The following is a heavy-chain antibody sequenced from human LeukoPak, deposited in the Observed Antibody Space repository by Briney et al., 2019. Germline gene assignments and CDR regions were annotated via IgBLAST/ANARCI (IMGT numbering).Heavy chain of an antibody. Sequence: GGSLRLSCAASGFTFSTYCMNWVRQAPGRGLEWVSYISSGSSTIYYADSVKGRFTISRDNANNALYLQMNSLRAEDTAMYYCARGKSAGIWGQGTLVTVSS. CDR1: GFTFSTYC. CDR3: ARGKSAGI. V-gene: IGHV3-48*04. J-gene: IGHJ4*02. CDR2: ISSGSSTI.